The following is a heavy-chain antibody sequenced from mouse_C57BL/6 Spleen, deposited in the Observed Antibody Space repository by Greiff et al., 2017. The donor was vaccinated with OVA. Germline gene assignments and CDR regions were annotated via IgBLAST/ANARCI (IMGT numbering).Heavy chain of an antibody. CDR3: TTPFTTVVATEYFDG. CDR1: GFNIKDDY. CDR2: IDPENGDT. V-gene: IGHV14-4*01. Sequence: VQLQQSGAELVRPGASVKLSCTASGFNIKDDYMPWVKQRPEQGLEWIGWIDPENGDTEYASKFQGKATITADTSSNTAYLQLSSLTSEDTAVYYCTTPFTTVVATEYFDGWGTGTTVTVSS. J-gene: IGHJ1*03. D-gene: IGHD1-1*01.